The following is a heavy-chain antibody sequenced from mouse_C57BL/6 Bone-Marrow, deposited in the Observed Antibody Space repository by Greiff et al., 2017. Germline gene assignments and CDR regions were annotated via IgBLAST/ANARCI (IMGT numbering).Heavy chain of an antibody. Sequence: VQLQQSGAELMKPGASVKLSCKATGYTFTGYWIEWVKQRPGHGLEWIGEILPGSGSTNYNEKFKGKATFTADTSSNTAYMQLSSLTTEDSAIYYCARRGHLFDGYYNAMDYWGQGTSVTVSS. J-gene: IGHJ4*01. CDR3: ARRGHLFDGYYNAMDY. V-gene: IGHV1-9*01. CDR2: ILPGSGST. CDR1: GYTFTGYW. D-gene: IGHD2-3*01.